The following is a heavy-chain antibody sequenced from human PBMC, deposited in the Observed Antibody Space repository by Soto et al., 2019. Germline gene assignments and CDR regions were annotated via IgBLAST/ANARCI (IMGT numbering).Heavy chain of an antibody. V-gene: IGHV5-51*01. D-gene: IGHD2-2*01. CDR3: ARPTYCSRTHCSPFDY. CDR2: VYPDDSDN. Sequence: GESLKISCKGSGYNFSNHWIAWVRQMPGKGLEWMGIVYPDDSDNRYSPSFQGQVTISADKSIRTAYLQWSSLEASDTAMYYCARPTYCSRTHCSPFDYWGQGTLVTVSS. CDR1: GYNFSNHW. J-gene: IGHJ4*02.